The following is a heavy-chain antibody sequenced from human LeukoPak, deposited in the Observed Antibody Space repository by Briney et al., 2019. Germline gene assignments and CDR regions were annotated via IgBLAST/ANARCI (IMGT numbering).Heavy chain of an antibody. CDR1: GFSVSRNY. CDR2: IYSGGST. D-gene: IGHD1-1*01. CDR3: ARKTDHQTGGDY. Sequence: GGSLRLSCAASGFSVSRNYMTWVRQAPGEGLEWVSLIYSGGSTSYADSVKGRFTISRDNSKNTLYLHMNSLRAEDTAVYYCARKTDHQTGGDYWGQGTLVTVSS. J-gene: IGHJ4*02. V-gene: IGHV3-66*01.